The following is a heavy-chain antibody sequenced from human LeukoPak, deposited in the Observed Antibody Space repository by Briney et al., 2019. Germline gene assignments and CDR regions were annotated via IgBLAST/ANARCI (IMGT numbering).Heavy chain of an antibody. Sequence: PSETLSLTCAVSGGSISSGGYSWSWIRQPPGKGLEWIGYIYHSGSTYYNPSLESRVTISVDRSKNQFSLKLSSVTAADTAVYCCARGKYYDSSGYYYSDWYFDLWGRGTLVTVSS. D-gene: IGHD3-22*01. V-gene: IGHV4-30-2*01. CDR1: GGSISSGGYS. CDR3: ARGKYYDSSGYYYSDWYFDL. J-gene: IGHJ2*01. CDR2: IYHSGST.